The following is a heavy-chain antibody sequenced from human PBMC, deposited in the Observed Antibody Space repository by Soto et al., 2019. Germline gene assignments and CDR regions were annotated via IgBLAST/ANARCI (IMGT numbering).Heavy chain of an antibody. CDR2: ISAYNGNT. J-gene: IGHJ3*02. CDR3: ALMITFGGVPGAAFDI. Sequence: QVQLVQSGAEVKKPGASVKVSCKASGYTFTSYGISWVRQAPGQGLEWMGWISAYNGNTNYAQKLQGRVTMTTDTATSTAYMELRSLRSDDTAVYYCALMITFGGVPGAAFDIWGQGTMVTVSS. CDR1: GYTFTSYG. D-gene: IGHD3-16*01. V-gene: IGHV1-18*01.